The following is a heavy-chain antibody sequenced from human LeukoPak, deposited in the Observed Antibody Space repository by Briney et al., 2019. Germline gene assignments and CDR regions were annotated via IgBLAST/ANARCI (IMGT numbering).Heavy chain of an antibody. CDR3: ARGGGCSSTSCYTEFDY. D-gene: IGHD2-2*02. CDR2: TIPMFGTA. CDR1: GGTFIHYA. Sequence: SSVTVSFLSSGGTFIHYALSWLRQATGQGRAGVGRTIPMFGTANYLQKFQGRVTMTADESTSTAYMELSSLRSEDTAVYYCARGGGCSSTSCYTEFDYWGQGTLVTVSS. V-gene: IGHV1-69*13. J-gene: IGHJ4*02.